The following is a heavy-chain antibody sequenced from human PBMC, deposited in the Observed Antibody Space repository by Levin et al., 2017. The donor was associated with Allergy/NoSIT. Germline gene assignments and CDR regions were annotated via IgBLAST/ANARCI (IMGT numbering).Heavy chain of an antibody. CDR3: ARYHTMVRGVNYYYYGMDV. CDR2: IYYSGST. Sequence: GSLRLSCTVSGGSISSYYWSWIRQPPGKGLEWIGYIYYSGSTNYNPSLKSRVTISVDTSKNQFSLKLSSVTAADTAVYYCARYHTMVRGVNYYYYGMDVWGQGTTVTVSS. J-gene: IGHJ6*02. V-gene: IGHV4-59*01. D-gene: IGHD3-10*01. CDR1: GGSISSYY.